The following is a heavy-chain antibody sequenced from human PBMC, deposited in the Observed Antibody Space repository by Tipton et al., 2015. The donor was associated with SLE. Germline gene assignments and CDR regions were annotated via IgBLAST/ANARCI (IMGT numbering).Heavy chain of an antibody. CDR1: GGSFSGYY. Sequence: TLSLTCAVYGGSFSGYYWSWIRQPPGKGLEWIGEINHSGSTNYNPSLKSRVTISVDTSKNQFSLKLSSVTAADTAVYYCASCSGGSCYSYWGQGTLVTVSS. D-gene: IGHD2-15*01. CDR3: ASCSGGSCYSY. CDR2: INHSGST. V-gene: IGHV4-34*01. J-gene: IGHJ4*02.